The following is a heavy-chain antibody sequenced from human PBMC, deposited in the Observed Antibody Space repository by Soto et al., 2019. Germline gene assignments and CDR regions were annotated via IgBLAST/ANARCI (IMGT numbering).Heavy chain of an antibody. CDR1: GLTFSGYA. CDR3: AKSPEWPNRYFDY. Sequence: GGSLSLSCAAPGLTFSGYAMVWSRQAPGKGLEWVSTITANSGSTAYGDSVKGRFTISRDNSKSTLYLQMNSLRVEDTAAYYCAKSPEWPNRYFDYWGQGTLVTVSS. J-gene: IGHJ4*02. D-gene: IGHD3-3*01. CDR2: ITANSGST. V-gene: IGHV3-23*01.